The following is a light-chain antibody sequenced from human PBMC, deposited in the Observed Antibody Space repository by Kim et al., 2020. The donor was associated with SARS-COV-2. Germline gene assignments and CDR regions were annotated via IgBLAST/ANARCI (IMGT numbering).Light chain of an antibody. V-gene: IGKV1-5*01. Sequence: DIQMTQSPSTLSASVGDRVTITCRASQSISSWLDWYQQKPGKAPKLLIYDASSLESGVPSRFSGSGSGTEFTLTISSLQPDDFATYCCQQYNSYPYTFGQGTKLEI. CDR2: DAS. CDR1: QSISSW. CDR3: QQYNSYPYT. J-gene: IGKJ2*01.